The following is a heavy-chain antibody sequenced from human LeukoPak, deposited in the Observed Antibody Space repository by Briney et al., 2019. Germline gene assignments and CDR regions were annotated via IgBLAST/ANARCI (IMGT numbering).Heavy chain of an antibody. J-gene: IGHJ4*02. V-gene: IGHV3-48*03. Sequence: GGSLRLSCAASGFTFSSYEMNWVRQAPGKGLEWVSYISSSGSTIYYADSVKGRFTISRDNAKNSLYLQMNSLRAEDTGVYYYARALYSSGWSPQRPFDYWGQGTLVTVSS. CDR3: ARALYSSGWSPQRPFDY. CDR2: ISSSGSTI. D-gene: IGHD6-19*01. CDR1: GFTFSSYE.